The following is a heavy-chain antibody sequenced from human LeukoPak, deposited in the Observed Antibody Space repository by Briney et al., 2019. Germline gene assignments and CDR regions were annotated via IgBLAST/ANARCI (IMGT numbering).Heavy chain of an antibody. J-gene: IGHJ4*02. CDR1: GGSISSGGYY. D-gene: IGHD2-2*01. CDR2: IYYSGST. V-gene: IGHV4-31*03. CDR3: ASGPDDQPIID. Sequence: SKTLSLTCTVSGGSISSGGYYWSWIRQHPGKGLEWIGYIYYSGSTYYNPSLKSRVTISVDRSKNQFSLKLSSVTAADTAVYYCASGPDDQPIIDWGQGTLVTVSS.